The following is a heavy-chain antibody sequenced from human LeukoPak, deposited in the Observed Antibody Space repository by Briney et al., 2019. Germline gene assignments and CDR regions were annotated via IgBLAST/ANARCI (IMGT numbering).Heavy chain of an antibody. J-gene: IGHJ5*02. D-gene: IGHD2-2*01. CDR2: IYYSGST. CDR1: GGSISSGGYY. V-gene: IGHV4-31*03. CDR3: ARDRWVGYCSSTSCYDEANWFDP. Sequence: PSQTLSLTCTVSGGSISSGGYYWSWIRQHPGKGLEWIGYIYYSGSTYYNPSLKSRVTISVDTSKNQFSLKLSSVTAADTAVYYCARDRWVGYCSSTSCYDEANWFDPWGQGTLVTVSS.